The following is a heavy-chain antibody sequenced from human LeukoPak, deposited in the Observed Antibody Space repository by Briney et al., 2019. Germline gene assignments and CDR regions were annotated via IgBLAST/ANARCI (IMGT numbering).Heavy chain of an antibody. CDR2: IYYSGST. V-gene: IGHV4-39*07. J-gene: IGHJ3*02. CDR3: ARELDSPPFDAFDI. CDR1: GGSISSSSYY. Sequence: SETESLTCTVSGGSISSSSYYWGWIRQPPGKGLEWIGSIYYSGSTYYNPSLKSRVTISVDTSKNQFSLKLSSVTAADTAVYYCARELDSPPFDAFDIWGQGTMVTVSS. D-gene: IGHD3-22*01.